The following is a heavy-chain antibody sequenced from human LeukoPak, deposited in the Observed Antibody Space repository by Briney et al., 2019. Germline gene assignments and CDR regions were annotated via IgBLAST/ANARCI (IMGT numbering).Heavy chain of an antibody. CDR3: ARDGSGSGWRWFDP. J-gene: IGHJ5*02. D-gene: IGHD6-19*01. CDR2: IYTSGIT. V-gene: IGHV4-4*07. Sequence: SETLSLTCTVSGGSISSSCWSWIRQPAGKGLEWIGRIYTSGITNYNPSLKSRVTMSVDTSKKQFSLKLTSVTAADTAVYYCARDGSGSGWRWFDPWGQGTLVTVSS. CDR1: GGSISSSC.